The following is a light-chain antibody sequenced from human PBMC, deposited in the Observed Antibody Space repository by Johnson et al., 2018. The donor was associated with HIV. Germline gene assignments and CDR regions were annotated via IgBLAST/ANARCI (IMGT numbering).Light chain of an antibody. Sequence: VLTQPPSVSAAPGQKVTISCSGSSSNIGNNYVSWYQQLPGTAPKLLIYDNNKRPSGIPDRFSGSKSGTSATLAITGLQTGDEADYYCGTCDTSLSAGGVFGTWTKVTVL. V-gene: IGLV1-51*01. J-gene: IGLJ1*01. CDR1: SSNIGNNY. CDR3: GTCDTSLSAGGV. CDR2: DNN.